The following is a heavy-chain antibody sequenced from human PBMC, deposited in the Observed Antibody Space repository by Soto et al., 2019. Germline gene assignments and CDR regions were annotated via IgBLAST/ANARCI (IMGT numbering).Heavy chain of an antibody. CDR1: GFTFSSYG. D-gene: IGHD6-13*01. CDR3: ARDLTSSWYVSENPDYYYYVMAV. CDR2: IWYDGSNK. V-gene: IGHV3-33*01. Sequence: GGSLRLSCAAPGFTFSSYGMHWVRQAPGKGLEWVAVIWYDGSNKYYADSVKGRFTISRDNSKNTLYLQMNSLRAEDTAVYYCARDLTSSWYVSENPDYYYYVMAVWGQGTTVTVSS. J-gene: IGHJ6*02.